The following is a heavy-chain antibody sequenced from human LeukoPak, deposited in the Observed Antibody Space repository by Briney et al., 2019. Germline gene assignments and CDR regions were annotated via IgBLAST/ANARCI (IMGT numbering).Heavy chain of an antibody. V-gene: IGHV3-11*01. D-gene: IGHD5-12*01. Sequence: GGSLRLSCTTSGFSFSSYYLSWIRQAPGKGLEWISYISTTGETRKYLDSVKGRFTISRDNTKNSLYLQMNHLRGDDSALYYCARLTTAYSAYDYIDRWGQGTQVTVSS. J-gene: IGHJ4*02. CDR3: ARLTTAYSAYDYIDR. CDR1: GFSFSSYY. CDR2: ISTTGETR.